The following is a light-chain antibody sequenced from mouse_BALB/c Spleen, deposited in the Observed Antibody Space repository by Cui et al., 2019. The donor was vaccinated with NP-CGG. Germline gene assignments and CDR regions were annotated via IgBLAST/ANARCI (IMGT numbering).Light chain of an antibody. J-gene: IGLJ1*01. CDR3: ALWYSNHWV. V-gene: IGLV1*01. CDR1: TGAVTTSNY. Sequence: QAVVTQESALTTSPGATVTLTCRSSTGAVTTSNYANWVQEKPDHLFTGLIGGPNNRVPGVPARFSGSLIGDKAALTITGAQTEDEAIYFCALWYSNHWVFGGGTKLTVL. CDR2: GPN.